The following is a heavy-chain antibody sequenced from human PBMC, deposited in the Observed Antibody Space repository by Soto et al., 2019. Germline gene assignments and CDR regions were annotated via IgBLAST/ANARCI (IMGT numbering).Heavy chain of an antibody. J-gene: IGHJ5*02. Sequence: GGSLRLSCAASGFTFSSYGMHWVRQAPGKGLEWVAVIWYDGSNKYYADSVKGRFTISRDNSKNTLYLQMNSLRAEDTAVYYCARDGYYYDSSGYTENWFDPWGQGTLVTV. CDR1: GFTFSSYG. V-gene: IGHV3-33*01. CDR2: IWYDGSNK. CDR3: ARDGYYYDSSGYTENWFDP. D-gene: IGHD3-22*01.